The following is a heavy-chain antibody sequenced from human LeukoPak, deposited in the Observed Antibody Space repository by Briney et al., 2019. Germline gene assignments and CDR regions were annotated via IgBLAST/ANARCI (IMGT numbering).Heavy chain of an antibody. CDR1: GGTFSSYA. J-gene: IGHJ4*02. CDR3: AISARYYDFWSGPYVDY. V-gene: IGHV1-69*05. Sequence: GASVKVSCKASGGTFSSYAISWVRQAPGQGPEWMGRIIPIFGTANYAQKFQGRVTITTDESTSTAYMELSSLRSEDTAVYYCAISARYYDFWSGPYVDYWGQGTLVTVSS. D-gene: IGHD3-3*01. CDR2: IIPIFGTA.